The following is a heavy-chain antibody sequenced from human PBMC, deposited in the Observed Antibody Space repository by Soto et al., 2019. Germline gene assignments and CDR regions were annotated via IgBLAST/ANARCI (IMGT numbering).Heavy chain of an antibody. CDR3: AREAAAERNYYGLDV. V-gene: IGHV1-18*01. CDR1: GYIFSRYG. J-gene: IGHJ6*02. CDR2: ISGYNGNT. Sequence: QVQLVQSGPEVRKPGASVKVSCKASGYIFSRYGISWVRQAPGQGLEWMGWISGYNGNTKFGERVQGRVNVTTDTSTSTAYMEVRSLRSDDTAVYYCAREAAAERNYYGLDVWGQGTTVIVSS. D-gene: IGHD6-13*01.